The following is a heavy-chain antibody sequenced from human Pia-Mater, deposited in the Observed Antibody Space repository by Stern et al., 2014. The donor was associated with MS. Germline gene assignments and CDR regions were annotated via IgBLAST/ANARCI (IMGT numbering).Heavy chain of an antibody. CDR1: GGSISSGGYF. CDR3: ARKGAIVPAAIENWFDS. V-gene: IGHV4-31*03. Sequence: QVQLQESGPGLVKPSQTLSLTCTVSGGSISSGGYFWSWIRQHPGKGLEWLWFIYHSGSPYYNPSTKSRLTISVATSTNQFSLNRTSVPAADTAVYYCARKGAIVPAAIENWFDSWGQGTLVTVSS. CDR2: IYHSGSP. J-gene: IGHJ5*01. D-gene: IGHD2-2*01.